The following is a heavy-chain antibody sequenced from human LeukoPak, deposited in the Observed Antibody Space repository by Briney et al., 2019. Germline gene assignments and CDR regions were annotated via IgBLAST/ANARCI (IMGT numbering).Heavy chain of an antibody. CDR2: ISGSGGST. Sequence: GGSLRLSCAASGSTFSSYAMSWVRQAPGRGLEWVSAISGSGGSTYYADSVKGRFTISRDNSKNTLYLQMNSLRAEDTAVYYCAKDLLQDYDFWSGYYTGMDVWGKGTTVTVSS. CDR3: AKDLLQDYDFWSGYYTGMDV. J-gene: IGHJ6*03. V-gene: IGHV3-23*01. CDR1: GSTFSSYA. D-gene: IGHD3-3*01.